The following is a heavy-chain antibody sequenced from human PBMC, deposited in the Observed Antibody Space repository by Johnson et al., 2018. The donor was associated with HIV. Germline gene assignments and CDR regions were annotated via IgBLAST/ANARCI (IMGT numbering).Heavy chain of an antibody. CDR2: IKSKIDGGTT. V-gene: IGHV3-15*01. Sequence: EVQLVESGGGLVKPGGSLRLSCAASGFTFSNAWMSWVRQAPGKGLEWVGRIKSKIDGGTTDYAAPVKGRFTISRDDSKTTLYLQMNSLKIEDTAVYYCTTDPDSSSWYRDAFDIWGQGTMVTVSS. CDR3: TTDPDSSSWYRDAFDI. J-gene: IGHJ3*02. CDR1: GFTFSNAW. D-gene: IGHD6-13*01.